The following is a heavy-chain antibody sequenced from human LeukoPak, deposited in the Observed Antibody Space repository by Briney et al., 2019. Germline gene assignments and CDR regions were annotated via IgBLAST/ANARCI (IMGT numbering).Heavy chain of an antibody. CDR1: GFSFSDSV. CDR2: ISLDGNNE. Sequence: GGSLRLSCVASGFSFSDSVIHWVRQAPGKGLEWVAVISLDGNNEYYADSVKGRFSLSRDNSMNTLYLQLNSLRTEDTAMYYCARDLSGHWTYDYWGQGTLVTVSS. V-gene: IGHV3-30-3*01. J-gene: IGHJ4*01. D-gene: IGHD1-1*01. CDR3: ARDLSGHWTYDY.